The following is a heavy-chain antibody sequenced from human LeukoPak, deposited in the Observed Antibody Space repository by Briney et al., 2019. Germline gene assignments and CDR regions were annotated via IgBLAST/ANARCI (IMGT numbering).Heavy chain of an antibody. D-gene: IGHD6-13*01. CDR1: GGSTSNYD. CDR3: ARVSSSWYQDWYFDL. CDR2: IDTSGNT. V-gene: IGHV4-4*07. Sequence: SETLSLTCTVSGGSTSNYDWSWIRQPAGKGLEGIGRIDTSGNTNYKPSLKRRVTMSVDTSKNQFSLKLSSVTAADTAVYYCARVSSSWYQDWYFDLWGRGTLVTVSS. J-gene: IGHJ2*01.